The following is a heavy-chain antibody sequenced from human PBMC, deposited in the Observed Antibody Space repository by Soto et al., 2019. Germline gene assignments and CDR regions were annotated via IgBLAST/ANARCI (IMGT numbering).Heavy chain of an antibody. CDR1: GGPHSSFF. D-gene: IGHD5-12*01. CDR2: IYYSGST. CDR3: ASSLRDGYNPYYFDY. V-gene: IGHV4-59*01. Sequence: SETLRPPCTVSGGPHSSFFWNWIRQPPGKRLEWIGYIYYSGSTNYNPSLKSRVTISVDTSKNQFSLKLSSVTAADTAVYYCASSLRDGYNPYYFDYWGQGTLVTVSS. J-gene: IGHJ4*02.